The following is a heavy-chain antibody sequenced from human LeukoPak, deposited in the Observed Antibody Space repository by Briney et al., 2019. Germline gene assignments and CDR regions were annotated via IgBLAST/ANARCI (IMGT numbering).Heavy chain of an antibody. CDR2: INPNSGGT. J-gene: IGHJ4*02. V-gene: IGHV1-2*02. CDR1: GYTFTGYY. D-gene: IGHD1-26*01. CDR3: ARVLTSGSYYDY. Sequence: ASVKVSCKASGYTFTGYYMHWVRQAPGQGLEWMGWINPNSGGTNYAQKFQGRVTMTRDTSISTAYMELSRLRSDDTAVYYCARVLTSGSYYDYWGQGTLVTVSP.